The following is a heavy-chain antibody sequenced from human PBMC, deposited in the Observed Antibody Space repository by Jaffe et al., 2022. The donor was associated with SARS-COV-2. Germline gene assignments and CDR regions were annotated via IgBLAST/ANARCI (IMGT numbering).Heavy chain of an antibody. D-gene: IGHD4-17*01. V-gene: IGHV4-34*01. Sequence: QVQLQQWGAGLLKPSETLSLTCAVYGGSFSGYYWSWIRQPPGKGLEWIGEINHSGSTNYNPSLKSRVTISVDTSKNQFSLKLSSVTAADTAVYYCAVGNDYGDLYFDYWGQGTLVTVSS. CDR1: GGSFSGYY. J-gene: IGHJ4*02. CDR3: AVGNDYGDLYFDY. CDR2: INHSGST.